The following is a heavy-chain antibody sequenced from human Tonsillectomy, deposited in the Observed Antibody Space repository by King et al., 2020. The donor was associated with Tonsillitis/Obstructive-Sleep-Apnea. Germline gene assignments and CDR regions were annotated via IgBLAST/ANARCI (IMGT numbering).Heavy chain of an antibody. Sequence: VQLVESGGGVVQPGRSLRLSCAASGFTFMSYGMHWVRQAPGKGLEGVAVISYDGSKKYYADSVKCRFTISRDNSKKTQYLQMTSLGAEETAVYYCAKDPGGIYYYYYMDVWGKGTTVTVSS. CDR1: GFTFMSYG. D-gene: IGHD3-16*01. J-gene: IGHJ6*03. V-gene: IGHV3-30*18. CDR2: ISYDGSKK. CDR3: AKDPGGIYYYYYMDV.